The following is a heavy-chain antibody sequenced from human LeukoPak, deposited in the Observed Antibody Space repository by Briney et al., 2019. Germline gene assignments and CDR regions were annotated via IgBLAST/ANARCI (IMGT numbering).Heavy chain of an antibody. CDR3: GRQAYSSGRYFPFDY. Sequence: VRSLGLSCTASGFAFSTYGMHWVRQAPGKGLEWVEYIWYDGSKTYYADSVKGRFTISRDDPENTLYLQVNSLRAEDTALYYCGRQAYSSGRYFPFDYWGQGTLVTVSS. J-gene: IGHJ4*02. CDR2: IWYDGSKT. D-gene: IGHD3-22*01. V-gene: IGHV3-33*01. CDR1: GFAFSTYG.